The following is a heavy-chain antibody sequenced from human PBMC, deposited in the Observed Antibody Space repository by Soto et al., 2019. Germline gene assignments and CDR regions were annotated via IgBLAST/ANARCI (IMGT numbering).Heavy chain of an antibody. Sequence: EVQLVDSGGGLVQPGGSLRLSCAASGFIFSNYVMSWVRQAPGKGLEWVPSISDSGGTSYSADSVKGRFTISRDNSKNALYLQMNSLRAEDTAIYYCAKRPRALLTFDYWGEGTLVTVSS. D-gene: IGHD1-26*01. J-gene: IGHJ4*02. CDR1: GFIFSNYV. CDR3: AKRPRALLTFDY. V-gene: IGHV3-23*04. CDR2: ISDSGGTS.